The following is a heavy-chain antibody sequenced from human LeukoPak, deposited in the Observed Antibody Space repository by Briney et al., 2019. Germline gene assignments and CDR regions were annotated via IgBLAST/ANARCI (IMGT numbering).Heavy chain of an antibody. V-gene: IGHV3-33*08. Sequence: HPGGSLRLSCAASGFTFSSYAMHWVRQAPGKGLEWVAVIWYDGSNKYYADSVKGRFTISRDNSKNTLYLQMNSLRAEDTAVYYCARDSYSSSWLTNFYYYYGMDVWGQGTTVTVSS. J-gene: IGHJ6*02. CDR1: GFTFSSYA. D-gene: IGHD6-13*01. CDR2: IWYDGSNK. CDR3: ARDSYSSSWLTNFYYYYGMDV.